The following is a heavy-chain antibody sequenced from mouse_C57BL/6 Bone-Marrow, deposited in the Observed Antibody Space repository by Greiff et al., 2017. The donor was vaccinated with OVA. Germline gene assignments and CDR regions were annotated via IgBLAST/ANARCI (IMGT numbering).Heavy chain of an antibody. V-gene: IGHV1-80*01. CDR1: GYAFSSYW. CDR3: ARSNLYWYFDV. Sequence: QVQLKESGAELVKPGASVKISCKASGYAFSSYWMNWVKQRPGKGLEWIGQIYPGDGDTNYNGKFKGKATLTADKSSSTAYMQLSSLTSEDSAVYFCARSNLYWYFDVWGTGTTVTVSS. CDR2: IYPGDGDT. J-gene: IGHJ1*03.